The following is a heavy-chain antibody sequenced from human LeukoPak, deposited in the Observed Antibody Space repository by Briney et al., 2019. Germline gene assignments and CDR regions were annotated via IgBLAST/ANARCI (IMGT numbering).Heavy chain of an antibody. D-gene: IGHD3-10*01. CDR2: INPNSGGT. Sequence: GASVKVSCKASGYTFTGYYMHWVRQAPGQGLEWMGWINPNSGGTNYAQKFQGRVTMTRDTSISTAYMELSRLRSDDTAVYYCARDPPRSQVRGAYSDYWGQGTLVTVSS. CDR3: ARDPPRSQVRGAYSDY. CDR1: GYTFTGYY. V-gene: IGHV1-2*02. J-gene: IGHJ4*02.